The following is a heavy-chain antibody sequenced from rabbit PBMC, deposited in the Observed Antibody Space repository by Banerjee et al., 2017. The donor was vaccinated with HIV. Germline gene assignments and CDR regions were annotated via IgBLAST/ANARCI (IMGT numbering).Heavy chain of an antibody. CDR1: GFSFGARDV. CDR2: IYAGSSGST. D-gene: IGHD4-2*01. CDR3: ARDAGTSFSTYGMDL. V-gene: IGHV1S45*01. J-gene: IGHJ6*01. Sequence: QEQLVESGGGLVQPTGSLTLTCKASGFSFGARDVMCWVRQAPGKGLEWIACIYAGSSGSTYSATWAKGRFTVSKTSSTTVTLQMTSLTAADTATYFCARDAGTSFSTYGMDLWGQGTLVTVS.